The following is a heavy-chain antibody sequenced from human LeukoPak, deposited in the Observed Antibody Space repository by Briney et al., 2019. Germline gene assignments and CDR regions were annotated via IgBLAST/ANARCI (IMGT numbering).Heavy chain of an antibody. CDR3: ARLPVGAIYFDDY. CDR1: GYTFTSYY. J-gene: IGHJ4*02. D-gene: IGHD1-26*01. Sequence: ASVKVSCKASGYTFTSYYMHWVRQAPGQGLEWMGIINPSGGSTSYAQKFQGRVTMTRDMSTSTVYMELSSLRSEDAAVYYCARLPVGAIYFDDYWGQGTLVTVSS. V-gene: IGHV1-46*01. CDR2: INPSGGST.